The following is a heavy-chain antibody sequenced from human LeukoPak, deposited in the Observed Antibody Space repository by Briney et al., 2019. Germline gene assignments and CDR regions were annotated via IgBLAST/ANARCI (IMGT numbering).Heavy chain of an antibody. J-gene: IGHJ4*02. D-gene: IGHD1-26*01. Sequence: GASVKVSCKASGGTFSSYAISWVRQAPGQGLEWMGRIIPIFGTANYAQKFQGRVTITTDESTSTAYMELSSLRSEDTAVYSCARAPASGSYGYYFDYWGQGTLVTVSS. CDR3: ARAPASGSYGYYFDY. V-gene: IGHV1-69*05. CDR1: GGTFSSYA. CDR2: IIPIFGTA.